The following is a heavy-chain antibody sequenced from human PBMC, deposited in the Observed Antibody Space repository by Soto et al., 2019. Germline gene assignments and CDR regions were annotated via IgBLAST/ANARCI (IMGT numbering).Heavy chain of an antibody. CDR2: ITSSGSYV. V-gene: IGHV3-21*01. Sequence: VQLAESGGGLVKPGGSLRLSCAASGFNFTNAWMNWVRQSPGKGLEWVASITSSGSYVYYADSVKGRFSASRDNAKNSLSLQMESLRPDDTAIYFCVKDEGIEPMDVWGQVTTVTVSS. D-gene: IGHD3-3*02. CDR1: GFNFTNAW. CDR3: VKDEGIEPMDV. J-gene: IGHJ6*02.